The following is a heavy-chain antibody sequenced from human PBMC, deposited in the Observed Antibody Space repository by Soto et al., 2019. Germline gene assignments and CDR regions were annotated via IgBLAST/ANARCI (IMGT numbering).Heavy chain of an antibody. J-gene: IGHJ4*02. CDR1: GYTFTSYD. CDR3: ARTLYGDNVDY. CDR2: MHPNSGNT. Sequence: QVQLVQSGAEVKKPGASVKVSCKASGYTFTSYDINWVRQATGQGLEWMGWMHPNSGNTGYAQKFQGRVTMTRNTSISTAYMALRRRRSEDTAVYYCARTLYGDNVDYWGQGTLVTVSS. D-gene: IGHD4-17*01. V-gene: IGHV1-8*01.